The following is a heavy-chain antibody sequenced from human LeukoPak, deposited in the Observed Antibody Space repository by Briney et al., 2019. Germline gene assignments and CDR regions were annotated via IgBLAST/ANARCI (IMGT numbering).Heavy chain of an antibody. J-gene: IGHJ6*04. CDR2: IIPIFGTA. CDR1: GTTFSSYA. Sequence: SVKFSCKFSGTTFSSYAISWVRQAPGQGLDWMGGIIPIFGTANYAQKFQGRVTITADESTSTDYMELSSLRSEDTDVYYCARDAGYCSSTSCRSRYYGMDVWGKGTTVTVSS. CDR3: ARDAGYCSSTSCRSRYYGMDV. D-gene: IGHD2-2*01. V-gene: IGHV1-69*01.